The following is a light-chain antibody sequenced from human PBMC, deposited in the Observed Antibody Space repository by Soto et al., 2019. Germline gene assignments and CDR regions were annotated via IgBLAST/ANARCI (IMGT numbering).Light chain of an antibody. J-gene: IGKJ2*01. CDR1: QSISSTY. CDR3: QQYFGSLYP. CDR2: AAS. V-gene: IGKV3-20*01. Sequence: SVLTQSPGTLSLFPGERATLSCRTSQSISSTYLAWYQQRPGQAPSLLIYAASSRATGIPDRFSGSGSVTDFTLTISRLEPEDFAVYYCQQYFGSLYPFGQGTKLEIK.